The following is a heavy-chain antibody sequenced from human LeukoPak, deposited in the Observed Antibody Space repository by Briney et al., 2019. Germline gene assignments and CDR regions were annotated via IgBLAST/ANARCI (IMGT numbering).Heavy chain of an antibody. D-gene: IGHD3-3*01. CDR2: IYYSGST. V-gene: IGHV4-59*01. Sequence: SATLSLTYTVSGGSISSYYWSWIRQPLGKGLEWIGYIYYSGSTNYNPSFKSRVTISVDTSKNQFSLKLSSVTAADTAVYYCARVGRYDFWSGVDYFDYWGQGTLVTVSS. CDR1: GGSISSYY. J-gene: IGHJ4*02. CDR3: ARVGRYDFWSGVDYFDY.